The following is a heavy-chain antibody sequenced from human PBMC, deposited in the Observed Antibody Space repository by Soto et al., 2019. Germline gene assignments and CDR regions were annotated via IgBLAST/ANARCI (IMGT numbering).Heavy chain of an antibody. V-gene: IGHV1-18*01. Sequence: GASVKVSCKASGYTFTSYGISWVRQAPGQGLEWMGWISAYNGNTNYAQKLQGRVTMTTDTSTSTAYMELGSLRSDDTAVYYCARDLVDPVAVVPHDAFDIWGQGTTVTVSS. CDR3: ARDLVDPVAVVPHDAFDI. CDR2: ISAYNGNT. J-gene: IGHJ3*02. CDR1: GYTFTSYG. D-gene: IGHD6-19*01.